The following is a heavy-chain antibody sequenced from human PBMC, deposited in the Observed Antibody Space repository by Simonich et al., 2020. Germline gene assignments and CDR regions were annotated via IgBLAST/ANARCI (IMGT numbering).Heavy chain of an antibody. V-gene: IGHV5-51*03. Sequence: EVQLVQSGAEVKKPGESLKISCKGAGYSLTRYWVCWVVQIPGKGLEWLGIHYPGTSDTRYSPSVQGQVTISADKSISTAYLQWSSLKASDTAMYYCVRPDSGYDYFDYWGQGTLVTVSS. J-gene: IGHJ4*02. CDR2: HYPGTSDT. CDR1: GYSLTRYW. D-gene: IGHD5-12*01. CDR3: VRPDSGYDYFDY.